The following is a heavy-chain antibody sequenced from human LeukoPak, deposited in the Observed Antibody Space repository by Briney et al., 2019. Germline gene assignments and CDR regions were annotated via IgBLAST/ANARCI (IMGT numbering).Heavy chain of an antibody. J-gene: IGHJ6*02. D-gene: IGHD5-12*01. CDR1: GGTFSSYA. V-gene: IGHV1-69*13. CDR2: IIPIFGTA. CDR3: ARDEVVATRPTSGIYGMDV. Sequence: SVKVSCKASGGTFSSYAISWVRQAPGQGLEWMGGIIPIFGTANYAQKFQGRVTITADESTSTAYMELSSLRSEDTAVYYCARDEVVATRPTSGIYGMDVWGQGTTVTVSS.